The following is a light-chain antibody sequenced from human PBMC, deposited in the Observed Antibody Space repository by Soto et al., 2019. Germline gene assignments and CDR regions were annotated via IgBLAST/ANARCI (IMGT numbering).Light chain of an antibody. CDR1: SSDVGAYDF. CDR3: SSYTTTDPYV. J-gene: IGLJ1*01. CDR2: EVS. Sequence: QSALTQPASVSGSPGQSITISCTGTSSDVGAYDFVSWYQQHPGKAPKYLIYEVSNRPSGVSDRFSGSKSGTTASLTISGLQAEYEADYYCSSYTTTDPYVFGTGTKLTVL. V-gene: IGLV2-14*01.